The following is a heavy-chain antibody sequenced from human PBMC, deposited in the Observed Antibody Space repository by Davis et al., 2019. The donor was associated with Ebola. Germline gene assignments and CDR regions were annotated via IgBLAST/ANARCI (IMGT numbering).Heavy chain of an antibody. V-gene: IGHV3-21*01. D-gene: IGHD5-18*01. CDR2: ISSSSNYI. CDR3: ARDMNVDTAPLYYYYYGMDV. Sequence: GESLKISCAASGFTFSSYSMNWVRQVPGKGLEWVSSISSSSNYIYYADSVKGRFTISRDNAKNSLYLQMNSLRAEDTAVYYCARDMNVDTAPLYYYYYGMDVWGKGTTVTVSS. CDR1: GFTFSSYS. J-gene: IGHJ6*04.